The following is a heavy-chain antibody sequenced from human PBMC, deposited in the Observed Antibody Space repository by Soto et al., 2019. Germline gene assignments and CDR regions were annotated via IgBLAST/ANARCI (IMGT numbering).Heavy chain of an antibody. J-gene: IGHJ5*02. CDR3: ATSSSGWPDWFDP. D-gene: IGHD6-19*01. V-gene: IGHV4-30-2*06. Sequence: PSETLSLTCTVSGGSFRDDGYSWNCVRQSPGKGLEWIGCIFHSGSTLYSPSLKSRVSMSLDVSKNQFSLALTSVTAADAAVYSCATSSSGWPDWFDPWSPGSLVTV. CDR1: GGSFRDDGYS. CDR2: IFHSGST.